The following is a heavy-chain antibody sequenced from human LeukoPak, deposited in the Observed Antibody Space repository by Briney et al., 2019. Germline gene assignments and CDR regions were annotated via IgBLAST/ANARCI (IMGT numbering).Heavy chain of an antibody. CDR1: GGSIGGHTFY. V-gene: IGHV4-39*01. Sequence: SETLSLTCNVSGGSIGGHTFYWDWIRQPPGKGLEWIATIYYNGNTFYNPSLKSRVAISIDMSKSQFSLHLSSVSAADTSVYYCARLTALAGHRGAFDIWGPGTMVTVSS. J-gene: IGHJ3*02. CDR3: ARLTALAGHRGAFDI. D-gene: IGHD6-19*01. CDR2: IYYNGNT.